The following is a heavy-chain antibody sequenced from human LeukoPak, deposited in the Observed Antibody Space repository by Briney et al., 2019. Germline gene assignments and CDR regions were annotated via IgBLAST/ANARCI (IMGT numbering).Heavy chain of an antibody. CDR1: GGSISSYY. Sequence: PSETLSLTCTVSGGSISSYYWSWIRQPPGKGLEWIGYIYYSGSTNYNPSLKSRVTISVDTSKNQFSLKLSSVTAADTAVYYCARRLIVPAAMPYYYYMDVWGKGTTVTVSS. J-gene: IGHJ6*03. CDR3: ARRLIVPAAMPYYYYMDV. CDR2: IYYSGST. D-gene: IGHD2-2*01. V-gene: IGHV4-59*08.